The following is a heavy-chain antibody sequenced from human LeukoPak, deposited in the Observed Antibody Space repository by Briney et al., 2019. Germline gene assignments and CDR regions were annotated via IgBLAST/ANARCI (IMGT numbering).Heavy chain of an antibody. CDR2: INPSGGST. CDR3: ARYTGGGMDV. Sequence: ASVKVSCKASGYTFTSYYMHWVRQAPGQGLEWMGIINPSGGSTSYAQKFQGRVTMTRNTSISTAYMELSSLRSEDTAVYYCARYTGGGMDVWGQGTTVTVSS. J-gene: IGHJ6*02. V-gene: IGHV1-46*01. CDR1: GYTFTSYY. D-gene: IGHD3-16*01.